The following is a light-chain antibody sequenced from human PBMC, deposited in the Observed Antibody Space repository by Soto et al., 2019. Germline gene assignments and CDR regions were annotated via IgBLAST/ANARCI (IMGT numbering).Light chain of an antibody. V-gene: IGLV2-14*03. CDR2: DVS. Sequence: QSVLTQPASVSGSPGQSITISCTGNSSDVGGYNYVSWYQQHPGKAPKLMIYDVSNRPSGVSNRFSGSKSGNTASLTISGLQAEDEADYYCGSYTSSSTVIFGGGTKLTVL. J-gene: IGLJ2*01. CDR1: SSDVGGYNY. CDR3: GSYTSSSTVI.